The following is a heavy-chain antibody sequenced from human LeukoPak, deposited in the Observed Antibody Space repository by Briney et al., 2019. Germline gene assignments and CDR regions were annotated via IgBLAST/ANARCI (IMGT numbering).Heavy chain of an antibody. CDR1: GFSFSTYW. J-gene: IGHJ6*04. CDR2: IKKDGSET. Sequence: GGSLRISCAASGFSFSTYWMNWVRQAPGKGREWVANIKKDGSETYDVDSVKGRFTISRDNAKNSLYLQMKSLRDEDTAVYYCAGGSGWLMDVWGKGTTVTVSS. D-gene: IGHD6-19*01. CDR3: AGGSGWLMDV. V-gene: IGHV3-7*01.